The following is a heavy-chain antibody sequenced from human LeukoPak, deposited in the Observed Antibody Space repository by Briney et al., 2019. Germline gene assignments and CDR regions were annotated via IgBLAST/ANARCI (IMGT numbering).Heavy chain of an antibody. CDR2: INHSGST. J-gene: IGHJ6*02. Sequence: SETLSLTCAVYGGSFSGYYWSWIRQPPGKGLEWIGEINHSGSTNYNPSLKSRVTISVDTSKNQFSLKLSSVTAADTAVHYCARGISVGFYYYGSGSYPPGMDVWGQGTTVTVSS. CDR1: GGSFSGYY. D-gene: IGHD3-10*01. CDR3: ARGISVGFYYYGSGSYPPGMDV. V-gene: IGHV4-34*01.